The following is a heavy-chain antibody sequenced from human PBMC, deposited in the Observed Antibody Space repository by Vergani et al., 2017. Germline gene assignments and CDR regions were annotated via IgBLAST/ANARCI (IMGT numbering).Heavy chain of an antibody. V-gene: IGHV3-23*01. Sequence: EVQLLESGGSLKQPGGSVRLSCAASGFTFSTYAMHWVRQAPGKGLEWVSALTGGGGSTYYAGSFKGRFIISRDNSRDTLYLQMNSLRPEDTATYYCVKDAGSYENFFDSWGQGNLVTVSS. CDR2: LTGGGGST. J-gene: IGHJ4*02. CDR3: VKDAGSYENFFDS. D-gene: IGHD1-26*01. CDR1: GFTFSTYA.